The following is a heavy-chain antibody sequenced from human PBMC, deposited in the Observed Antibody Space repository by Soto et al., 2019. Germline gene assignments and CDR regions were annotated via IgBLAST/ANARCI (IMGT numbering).Heavy chain of an antibody. J-gene: IGHJ6*02. CDR3: ARTRKFDFWRKGLDV. D-gene: IGHD3-3*01. Sequence: QVQLVQSGAEVKKPGASVRVSCKASGYTFTSNDIPWVRQAPGQGLEWMGWMDPNSGVSGYAQRFQGRVTMTRNTSITTAHMELSSLTSEDTAVYYCARTRKFDFWRKGLDVWGQGTTVTVSS. V-gene: IGHV1-8*01. CDR2: MDPNSGVS. CDR1: GYTFTSND.